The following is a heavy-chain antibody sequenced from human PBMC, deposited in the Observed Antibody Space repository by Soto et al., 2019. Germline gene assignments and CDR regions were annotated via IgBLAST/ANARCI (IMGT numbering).Heavy chain of an antibody. V-gene: IGHV1-3*01. CDR2: INAGNGNT. CDR1: GYTLTSYA. D-gene: IGHD6-13*01. Sequence: ASVKVSCKASGYTLTSYAMHWVRQAPGQGLEWMGWINAGNGNTKYSQKFQGRVTITRDTSASTAYMELSSLRSEDTAVYYCAREAAAGTGDAFDIWGQGTMVTVS. J-gene: IGHJ3*02. CDR3: AREAAAGTGDAFDI.